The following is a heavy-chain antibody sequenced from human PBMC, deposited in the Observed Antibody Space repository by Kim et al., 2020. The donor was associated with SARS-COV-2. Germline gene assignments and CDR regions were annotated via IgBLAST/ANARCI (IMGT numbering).Heavy chain of an antibody. V-gene: IGHV4-59*01. D-gene: IGHD3-10*01. Sequence: YTPSLASRVAISIDTSKNQFSLNLRSVTAADTALYYCARDRGGLKHYMDVWGKGTAVTISS. J-gene: IGHJ6*03. CDR3: ARDRGGLKHYMDV.